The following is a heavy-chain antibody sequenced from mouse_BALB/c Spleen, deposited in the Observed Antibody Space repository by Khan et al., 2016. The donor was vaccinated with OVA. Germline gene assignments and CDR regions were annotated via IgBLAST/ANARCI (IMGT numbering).Heavy chain of an antibody. V-gene: IGHV14-3*02. CDR1: GFNIEDTY. CDR2: IDPANGNT. Sequence: VQLQQSGAELVKPGASVKLSCTASGFNIEDTYIHWVMQRPEQGLEWIGRIDPANGNTKYDPKFQGKATITADTSSNIAYLQLSSLTSEDTAVYYCAGGEWSYTMDYWGQGTSVTVSS. CDR3: AGGEWSYTMDY. D-gene: IGHD1-3*01. J-gene: IGHJ4*01.